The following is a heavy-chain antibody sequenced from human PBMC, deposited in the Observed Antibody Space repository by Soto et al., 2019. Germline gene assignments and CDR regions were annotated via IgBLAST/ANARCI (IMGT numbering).Heavy chain of an antibody. CDR3: ARQAITMVRGALSHFDY. CDR2: ISYDGSNK. Sequence: QVQLVESGGGVVQPGRSLRLSCAASGFTFSSYAMHWVRQAPGKGLEWVAVISYDGSNKYYADSVKGRFTISRDNSKNTLYLQMNSLRAEDTAVYYCARQAITMVRGALSHFDYWGQGTLVTVSS. J-gene: IGHJ4*02. CDR1: GFTFSSYA. V-gene: IGHV3-30-3*01. D-gene: IGHD3-10*01.